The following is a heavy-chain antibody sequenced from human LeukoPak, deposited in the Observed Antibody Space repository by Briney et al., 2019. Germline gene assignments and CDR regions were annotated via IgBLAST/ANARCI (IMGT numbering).Heavy chain of an antibody. CDR1: GFTFSNYA. Sequence: GGSLRLFCAASGFTFSNYAMHWVRQAPGKGLEWVALISYDGSDKYYVDSVKGRFTISRDKSKNTLYLQMNSLRAEDTAVYYCARGRSLIAAAVTGYLDYWGQGTLVTVSS. J-gene: IGHJ4*02. V-gene: IGHV3-30*04. CDR2: ISYDGSDK. CDR3: ARGRSLIAAAVTGYLDY. D-gene: IGHD6-13*01.